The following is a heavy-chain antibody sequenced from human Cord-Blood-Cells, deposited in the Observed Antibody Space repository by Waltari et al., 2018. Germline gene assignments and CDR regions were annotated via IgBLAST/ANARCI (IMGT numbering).Heavy chain of an antibody. J-gene: IGHJ2*01. CDR2: IIPIFGTA. V-gene: IGHV1-69*06. CDR1: GGTVSTYA. D-gene: IGHD6-6*01. Sequence: QVQLVQSGAVVKKPGSVVKVSCKASGGTVSTYALSWVRQAPGQGLEWMGGIIPIFGTANYAQKFQGRVTITADKSTSTAYMELSSLRSEDTAVYYCAREGSIAARNWYFDLWGRGTLVTVSS. CDR3: AREGSIAARNWYFDL.